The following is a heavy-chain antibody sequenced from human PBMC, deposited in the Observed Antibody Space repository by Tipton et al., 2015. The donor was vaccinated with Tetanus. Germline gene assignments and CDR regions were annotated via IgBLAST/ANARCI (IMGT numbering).Heavy chain of an antibody. CDR2: IYYSGST. Sequence: TLSLTCSVSGASISSGGYFWNWIRHRPGKGLEWIGYIYYSGSTFYNPSLKSRVTISVDTSKNQFSLRLSSVTAADTAVYYCARDQGGGRVARLNWFGPWGQGALVTVSS. V-gene: IGHV4-31*03. J-gene: IGHJ5*02. CDR3: ARDQGGGRVARLNWFGP. D-gene: IGHD3-16*01. CDR1: GASISSGGYF.